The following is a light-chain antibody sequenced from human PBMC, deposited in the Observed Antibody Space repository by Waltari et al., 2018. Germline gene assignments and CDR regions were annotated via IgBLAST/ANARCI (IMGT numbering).Light chain of an antibody. CDR3: QQHNSCPYS. CDR2: KAS. CDR1: QGISSY. V-gene: IGKV1-9*01. Sequence: DIQLTQSPSYLSASVGDRVTITCRASQGISSYLAWYQQKPGKAPKLLIYKASSMQSGAPERFSGSGSVTVFTLTISSLQPEDIAVYYCQQHNSCPYSFGEGTKVEIK. J-gene: IGKJ2*03.